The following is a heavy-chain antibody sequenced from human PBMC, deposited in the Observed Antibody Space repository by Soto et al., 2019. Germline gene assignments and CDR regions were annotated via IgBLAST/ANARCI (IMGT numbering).Heavy chain of an antibody. CDR2: IYYSGST. J-gene: IGHJ6*02. CDR3: ARAPIVVVPAATPYGMGV. CDR1: GGSISSGDYY. D-gene: IGHD2-2*01. V-gene: IGHV4-30-4*01. Sequence: KPSETLSLTCTVSGGSISSGDYYWSWIRQPPXKGLEWIGYIYYSGSTYYNPSLKSRVTISVDTSKNQFSLKLSYVTAADTAVYYCARAPIVVVPAATPYGMGVWGQGTTVTVSS.